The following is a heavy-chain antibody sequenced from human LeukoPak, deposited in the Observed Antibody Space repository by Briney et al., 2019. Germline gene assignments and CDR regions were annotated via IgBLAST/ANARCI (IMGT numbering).Heavy chain of an antibody. CDR3: ARAPYCSRTSCYKGYGEFDY. CDR2: INHSGST. D-gene: IGHD2-2*02. CDR1: GGSFSGYY. V-gene: IGHV4-34*01. Sequence: PSETLSLTCAVYGGSFSGYYWSWIRQPPGKGLEWIGEINHSGSTNYNPSLKSRVTISVDTSKNQFSLKLSSVTAADTAVYYCARAPYCSRTSCYKGYGEFDYWGQGTLVTVSS. J-gene: IGHJ4*02.